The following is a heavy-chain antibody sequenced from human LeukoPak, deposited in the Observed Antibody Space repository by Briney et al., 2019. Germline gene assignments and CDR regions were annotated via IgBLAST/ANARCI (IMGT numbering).Heavy chain of an antibody. CDR1: GGSISSSSYY. CDR3: ARADASGGWFGELSNFDY. CDR2: IYYSGST. J-gene: IGHJ4*02. D-gene: IGHD3-10*01. Sequence: SETLSLTCTVSGGSISSSSYYWGWIRQPPGKGLEWVGSIYYSGSTYYNPSLKSRVTISVDTSKNQFSLKLSSVTAADTAVYYCARADASGGWFGELSNFDYWGQGTLVTVSS. V-gene: IGHV4-39*07.